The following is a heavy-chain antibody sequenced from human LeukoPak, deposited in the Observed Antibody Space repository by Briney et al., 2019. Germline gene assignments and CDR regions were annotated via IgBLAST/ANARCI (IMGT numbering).Heavy chain of an antibody. CDR3: AKDIGASDYYDSSGYYDDAFDI. V-gene: IGHV3-9*01. J-gene: IGHJ3*02. CDR2: ISWNSGSI. D-gene: IGHD3-22*01. CDR1: GFTFDDYA. Sequence: GGSLRLSCAASGFTFDDYAMHWVRQAPGKGLEWVSGISWNSGSIGYADSVKGRFTISRGNAKNSLYLQMNSLRAEDTALYYCAKDIGASDYYDSSGYYDDAFDIWGQGTMVTVSS.